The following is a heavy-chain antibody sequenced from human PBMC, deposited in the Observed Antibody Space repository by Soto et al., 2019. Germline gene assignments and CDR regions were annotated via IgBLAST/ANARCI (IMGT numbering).Heavy chain of an antibody. CDR2: IYYSGST. Sequence: SETLSLTCTVSGGSISSYYWSWIRQPPGKGLEWIGYIYYSGSTNYNPSLKSRVTISVDTSKNQFSLKLSSVTAADTAVYYCARYRFDYYYYYYGMEVWGQGTTVTVS. D-gene: IGHD3-3*01. CDR3: ARYRFDYYYYYYGMEV. CDR1: GGSISSYY. J-gene: IGHJ6*02. V-gene: IGHV4-59*01.